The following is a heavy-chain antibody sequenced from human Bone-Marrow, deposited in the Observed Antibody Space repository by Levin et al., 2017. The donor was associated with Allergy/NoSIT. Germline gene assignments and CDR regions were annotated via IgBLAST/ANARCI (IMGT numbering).Heavy chain of an antibody. CDR2: ISRSSSTI. D-gene: IGHD2-2*01. V-gene: IGHV3-48*02. J-gene: IGHJ4*02. CDR1: GFTFSRYS. CDR3: ARPDCSGTICYYFFDS. Sequence: PGGSLRLSCAASGFTFSRYSMNWVRQAPGRGLEWVSYISRSSSTISYADSVKGRFTISRDNAKNSLYLQMNSLRDEDTAVYYCARPDCSGTICYYFFDSWGQGTLVTVSS.